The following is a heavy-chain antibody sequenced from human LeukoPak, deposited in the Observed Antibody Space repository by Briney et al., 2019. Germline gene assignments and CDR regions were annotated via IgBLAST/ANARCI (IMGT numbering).Heavy chain of an antibody. CDR1: GLIFSRAT. D-gene: IGHD3-16*01. CDR2: ITGNSGTI. Sequence: GGSLGLSCEVSGLIFSRATITWVRQVPGKGLEWVSYITGNSGTIYYADSVRGRFSVSRDNAKNSVFLQMNDLRPEDTAIYYCARADSKSYDSAYMDVWGKGTTVTVSS. CDR3: ARADSKSYDSAYMDV. J-gene: IGHJ6*03. V-gene: IGHV3-48*04.